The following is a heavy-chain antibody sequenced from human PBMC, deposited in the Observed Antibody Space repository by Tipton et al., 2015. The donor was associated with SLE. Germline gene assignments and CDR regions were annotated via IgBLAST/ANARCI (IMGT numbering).Heavy chain of an antibody. D-gene: IGHD6-19*01. V-gene: IGHV4-34*01. CDR1: GGSVSGHY. CDR3: ARGNGWYDWY. J-gene: IGHJ4*02. CDR2: INHSGRT. Sequence: LRLSCAVYGGSVSGHYWSWIRQPPGKGLEWIGEINHSGRTNYNPSLKSRVTISVDTSKNQFSLKLSSVTAADTAVYYCARGNGWYDWYWGQGTLVTVSS.